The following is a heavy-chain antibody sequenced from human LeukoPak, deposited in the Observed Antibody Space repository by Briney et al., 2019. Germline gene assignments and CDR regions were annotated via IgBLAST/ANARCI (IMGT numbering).Heavy chain of an antibody. CDR2: IGADSVTT. J-gene: IGHJ4*02. CDR1: GFTFWNYA. D-gene: IGHD6-19*01. V-gene: IGHV3-23*01. Sequence: PGGSLRLSCAASGFTFWNYAMACVRQAPGKGLDWVSVIGADSVTTYYAHSVKGRFTIARDSSKNTLYLQMNSLRAEDTAVYYCAKKFGSSAWYVGFDSWGQGTLVTVSS. CDR3: AKKFGSSAWYVGFDS.